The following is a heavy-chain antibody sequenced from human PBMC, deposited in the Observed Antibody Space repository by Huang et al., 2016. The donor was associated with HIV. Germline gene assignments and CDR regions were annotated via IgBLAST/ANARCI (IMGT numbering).Heavy chain of an antibody. D-gene: IGHD2-21*02. Sequence: QVTLRESGPALMKPTETLTLTCTFSGFSLSTSGMRVSWIRQPPGKALEWLAHIDWDGDQFYSPSLKTRLTISRDTSKNQVVLRLTNVDPEDTATYYCARIPSHCGGDCLPGSFDYWGQGTLVTVSS. J-gene: IGHJ4*02. CDR1: GFSLSTSGMR. CDR3: ARIPSHCGGDCLPGSFDY. CDR2: IDWDGDQ. V-gene: IGHV2-70*04.